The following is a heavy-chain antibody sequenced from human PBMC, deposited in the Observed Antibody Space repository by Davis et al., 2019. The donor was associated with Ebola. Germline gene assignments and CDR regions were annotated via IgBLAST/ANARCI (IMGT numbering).Heavy chain of an antibody. CDR1: GFTFSYSW. Sequence: PGGSLRLSCAASGFTFSYSWMDWVRQAPGKGLEWVANINQDGSEKFYVDSVKGRFTISRDNAKNSLFLQMNSLRAEDTAVYYCANFGTSSGNNWGQGTLVTVSS. V-gene: IGHV3-7*01. J-gene: IGHJ4*02. CDR3: ANFGTSSGNN. D-gene: IGHD6-6*01. CDR2: INQDGSEK.